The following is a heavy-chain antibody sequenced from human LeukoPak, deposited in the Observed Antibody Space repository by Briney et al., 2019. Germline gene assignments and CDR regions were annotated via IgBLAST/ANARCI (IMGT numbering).Heavy chain of an antibody. CDR3: ASLALPGSYYNLDSY. CDR1: GGSISSSSYY. Sequence: SETLSLTCTVSGGSISSSSYYWGWIRQPPGKGLEWIGSIYYSGSTYYNPSLKSRVTISVDTSKNQFSLKLSSVTAADTAVYYCASLALPGSYYNLDSYWGQGTLVTVSS. CDR2: IYYSGST. J-gene: IGHJ4*02. D-gene: IGHD3-10*01. V-gene: IGHV4-39*01.